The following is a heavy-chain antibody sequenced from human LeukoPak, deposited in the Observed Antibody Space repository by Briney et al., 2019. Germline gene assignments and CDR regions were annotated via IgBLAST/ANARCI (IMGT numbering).Heavy chain of an antibody. CDR3: AREPRGRITGTTGPYYYYMDV. CDR2: IIPIFGTA. V-gene: IGHV1-69*13. CDR1: GGTFSSYA. J-gene: IGHJ6*03. Sequence: SVKVSCKASGGTFSSYAISWVRQAPGHGLEWMGGIIPIFGTANYAQKFQGRVTITADESTSTAYMELSSLRSEDTAVYYCAREPRGRITGTTGPYYYYMDVWGKGTTVTVSS. D-gene: IGHD1-7*01.